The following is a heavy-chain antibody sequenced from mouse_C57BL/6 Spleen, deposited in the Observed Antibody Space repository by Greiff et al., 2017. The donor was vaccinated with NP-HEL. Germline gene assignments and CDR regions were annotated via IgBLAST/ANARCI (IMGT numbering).Heavy chain of an antibody. CDR1: GYTFTDHT. CDR3: ARSYYVRWYVDV. CDR2: IYPRDGST. D-gene: IGHD1-1*01. Sequence: VQLQQSAAELVKPGASVKIYCKVSGYTFTDHTIHWLKQRPDQGLEWIGYIYPRDGSTKYNEKFKGKATLTADKSSSTAYMQLNSLTSDDSAVYFWARSYYVRWYVDVWGTGTTVTVTS. J-gene: IGHJ1*03. V-gene: IGHV1-78*01.